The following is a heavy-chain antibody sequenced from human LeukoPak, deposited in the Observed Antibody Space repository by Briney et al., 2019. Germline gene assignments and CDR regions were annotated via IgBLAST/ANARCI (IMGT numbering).Heavy chain of an antibody. CDR2: IIPILGIA. Sequence: SVKVSCKASGGTFSSYAISWVRQAPGQGLEWMGRIIPILGIANYAQKFQGRVTITADKSTSTAYMELSSLRSEDTAVYYCARDSYYYDSSGYYRLDYWGQGTLVTVSS. CDR1: GGTFSSYA. V-gene: IGHV1-69*04. D-gene: IGHD3-22*01. J-gene: IGHJ4*02. CDR3: ARDSYYYDSSGYYRLDY.